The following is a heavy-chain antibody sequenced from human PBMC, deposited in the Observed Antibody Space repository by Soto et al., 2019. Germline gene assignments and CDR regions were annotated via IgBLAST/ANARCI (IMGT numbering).Heavy chain of an antibody. J-gene: IGHJ4*02. Sequence: QVHLVQSGAEVKKPGASVKVSCQGSGYAFTTYGITWVRQAPGQGLEWMGWISAHNGNTNYAQKLQGRVTVTRDTSTSTAYMELRILRYDDTAVYYCARGRYGGYWGQGALVTVSS. CDR1: GYAFTTYG. CDR3: ARGRYGGY. D-gene: IGHD3-10*01. CDR2: ISAHNGNT. V-gene: IGHV1-18*01.